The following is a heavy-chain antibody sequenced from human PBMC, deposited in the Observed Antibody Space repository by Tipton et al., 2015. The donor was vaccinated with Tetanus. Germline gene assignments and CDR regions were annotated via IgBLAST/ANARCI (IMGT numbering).Heavy chain of an antibody. D-gene: IGHD2-15*01. CDR1: GFIFSSYG. CDR2: SWYDGTDK. V-gene: IGHV3-33*01. CDR3: AREADCSGGSCFSGDFDN. J-gene: IGHJ4*02. Sequence: SLSLSCAASGFIFSSYGIHWVRQAPGKGLEWVAVSWYDGTDKYYADSVKGRFTISRDNSKNTLYLQMNRLRAGDTAVYYCAREADCSGGSCFSGDFDNWGQGTQVTVSS.